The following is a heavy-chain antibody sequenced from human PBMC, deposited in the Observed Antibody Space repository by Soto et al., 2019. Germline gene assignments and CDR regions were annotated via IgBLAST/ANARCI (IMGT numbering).Heavy chain of an antibody. CDR1: GFTFSSYG. Sequence: QVHLVESGGGVVQPGRSLRLSCAASGFTFSSYGMHWVRQAPGKGLEWVAVIWYDGSNKYYADSVKGRFTISRDNSKNTLFLQMSSLRAEDTAVLYCARGLFGDYVGAFDIWGQGTMVTVSS. CDR3: ARGLFGDYVGAFDI. D-gene: IGHD4-17*01. J-gene: IGHJ3*02. V-gene: IGHV3-33*01. CDR2: IWYDGSNK.